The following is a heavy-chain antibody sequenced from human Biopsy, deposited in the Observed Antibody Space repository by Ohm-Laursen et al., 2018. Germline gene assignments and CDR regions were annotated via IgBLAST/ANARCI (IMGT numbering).Heavy chain of an antibody. CDR2: ISYTETT. V-gene: IGHV4-39*01. Sequence: GTLSLTWTVSGGFISSSSYYWGWIRQPPGKGLEWIGSISYTETTFYNPSLKSRVTISVDTSTNQFSLKVSSVTAADTALYFCARHPTGFWFDPWGHGTLVTVSS. CDR1: GGFISSSSYY. J-gene: IGHJ5*02. CDR3: ARHPTGFWFDP.